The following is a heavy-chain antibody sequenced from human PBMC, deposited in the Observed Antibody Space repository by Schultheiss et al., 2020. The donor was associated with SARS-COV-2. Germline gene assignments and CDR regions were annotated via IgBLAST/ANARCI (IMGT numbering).Heavy chain of an antibody. CDR3: ARELAVAAYGMDV. Sequence: ASVKVSCKASGDTFGSYVVSWVRQASGQGLEWMGWMNPNSGNTGYAQKFQGRVTITRNTSISTAYMELSSLRSEDTAVYYCARELAVAAYGMDVWGQGTTVTVSS. V-gene: IGHV1-8*03. J-gene: IGHJ6*02. D-gene: IGHD6-19*01. CDR1: GDTFGSYV. CDR2: MNPNSGNT.